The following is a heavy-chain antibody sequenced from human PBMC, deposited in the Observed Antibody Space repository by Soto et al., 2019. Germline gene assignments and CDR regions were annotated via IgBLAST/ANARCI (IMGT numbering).Heavy chain of an antibody. D-gene: IGHD6-19*01. CDR1: GFTFSSYA. J-gene: IGHJ4*02. Sequence: EVQLLESGGGLVQPGGSLRLSCAASGFTFSSYAMSWVRQAPGKGLEWVAAISGSGGSTYYADSVKGRFTISRDNSKNTLYLQMNSLRAEDTAVYYCAFHQEAVAGKEDGYWGQGTLVTVSS. CDR3: AFHQEAVAGKEDGY. V-gene: IGHV3-23*01. CDR2: ISGSGGST.